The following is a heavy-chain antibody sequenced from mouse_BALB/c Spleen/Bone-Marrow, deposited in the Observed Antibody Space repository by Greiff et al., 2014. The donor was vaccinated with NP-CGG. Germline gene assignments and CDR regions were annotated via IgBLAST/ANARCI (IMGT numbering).Heavy chain of an antibody. V-gene: IGHV14-3*02. CDR2: IDPASGNT. CDR1: GFNIKDTF. CDR3: AHDAPFTY. J-gene: IGHJ3*01. Sequence: EVQLQQSGADLVKPGASAKLSCTTSGFNIKDTFMHWVKQRPEQGLEWIGRIDPASGNTKYDPKFQGKATITAVTSSNKVSLQLSGLTSEDTAVYYCAHDAPFTYWGQGTLVTVSA. D-gene: IGHD2-3*01.